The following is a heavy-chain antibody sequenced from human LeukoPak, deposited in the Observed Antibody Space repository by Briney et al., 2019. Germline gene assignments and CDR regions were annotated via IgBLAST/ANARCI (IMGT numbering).Heavy chain of an antibody. CDR1: GFTFSSYA. CDR2: ISGSGGST. CDR3: AKLGPNYDILTGSYDY. J-gene: IGHJ4*02. Sequence: GGSLRLSCAASGFTFSSYAMSWVRQAPGKGLEWVSAISGSGGSTYYADSVKGRFTISRDNSKNTLYLQMNSLRAEDTAVYYCAKLGPNYDILTGSYDYWGQGTLVTVSS. V-gene: IGHV3-23*01. D-gene: IGHD3-9*01.